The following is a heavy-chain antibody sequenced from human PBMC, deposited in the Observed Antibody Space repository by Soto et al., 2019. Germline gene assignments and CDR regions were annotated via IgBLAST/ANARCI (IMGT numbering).Heavy chain of an antibody. V-gene: IGHV3-23*01. J-gene: IGHJ4*02. CDR2: ISGSGSST. Sequence: EVQLLESGGHLVQPGGSLRLSCAASGFIFSSYAMSWVRQAPGKGLEWVSFISGSGSSTYYADSVKGRFTISRGNSKNTLDLQMNSLRAEDAAVYYCVREASSSGLHLDHWGRGTLVTVSS. D-gene: IGHD6-6*01. CDR3: VREASSSGLHLDH. CDR1: GFIFSSYA.